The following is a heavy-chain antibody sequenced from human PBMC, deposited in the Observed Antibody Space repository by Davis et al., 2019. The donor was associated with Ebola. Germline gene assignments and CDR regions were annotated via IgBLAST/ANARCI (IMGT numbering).Heavy chain of an antibody. V-gene: IGHV1-3*01. CDR2: INAGNGNT. Sequence: ASVKVSCKASGYTFTSYAMHWVRQAPGQRLEWMGWINAGNGNTKYSQKFQGRVTITRDTSASTAYMELSSLRSEDTAVYYCARDQGGSGYYYGDAFDIWGQGTMVTVSS. J-gene: IGHJ3*02. CDR3: ARDQGGSGYYYGDAFDI. D-gene: IGHD3-22*01. CDR1: GYTFTSYA.